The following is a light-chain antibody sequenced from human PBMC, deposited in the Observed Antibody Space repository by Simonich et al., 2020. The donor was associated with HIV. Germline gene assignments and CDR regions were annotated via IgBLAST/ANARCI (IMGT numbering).Light chain of an antibody. J-gene: IGLJ2*01. Sequence: QSALTQPASVSGSPGPSITISCTGTSSDVGTYNLVSWYQQHPGKAPKLMIYEGSKRPSGVSNRFSGSKSGNTASLTISGLQAEDEADYYCCSYAGISTFKVFGGGTKLTVL. CDR2: EGS. V-gene: IGLV2-23*03. CDR1: SSDVGTYNL. CDR3: CSYAGISTFKV.